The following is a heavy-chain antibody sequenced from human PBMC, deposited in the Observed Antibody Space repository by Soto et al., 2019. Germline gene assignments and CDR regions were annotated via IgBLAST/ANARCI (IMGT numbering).Heavy chain of an antibody. J-gene: IGHJ4*02. Sequence: SETLSLTCTVSGGSISSGDYYWSWIRQPPGKGLEWIGYIYYSGSTYYNPSLKSRVTISVDTSKNQFSLKLSSVTAADTAVYYCARGRHDYSNLYYFDYWGQGTLVTVSS. D-gene: IGHD4-4*01. CDR2: IYYSGST. V-gene: IGHV4-30-4*01. CDR1: GGSISSGDYY. CDR3: ARGRHDYSNLYYFDY.